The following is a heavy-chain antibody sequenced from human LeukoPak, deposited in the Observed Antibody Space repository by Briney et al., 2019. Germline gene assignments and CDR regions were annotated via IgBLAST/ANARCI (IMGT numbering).Heavy chain of an antibody. V-gene: IGHV3-49*03. D-gene: IGHD1-14*01. CDR3: AISRGVVLDPILPPAEPLDY. CDR1: GLTFGDYA. CDR2: IRSKAYGGTT. Sequence: PGGSLRLSCTASGLTFGDYAMSWFRQAPGKGLEWVGFIRSKAYGGTTEYAASVKGRFTISRDDSKSIAYLQMNSLKTEDTAVYYCAISRGVVLDPILPPAEPLDYWGQGTLVTVSS. J-gene: IGHJ4*02.